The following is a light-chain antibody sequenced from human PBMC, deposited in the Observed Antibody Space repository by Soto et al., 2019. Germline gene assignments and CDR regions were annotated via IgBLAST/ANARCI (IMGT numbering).Light chain of an antibody. J-gene: IGKJ1*01. CDR3: QFYGAPSTT. CDR2: DAS. Sequence: EIVVSEPPVTLPLSPGQRATLSCRASQTVNNNYLAWCQQNPGKAPGLLIFDASTRATGIPDRFTGSGSGTDFTLTSSGLELEDFAVYSSQFYGAPSTTFGKGTRWIS. CDR1: QTVNNNY. V-gene: IGKV3-20*01.